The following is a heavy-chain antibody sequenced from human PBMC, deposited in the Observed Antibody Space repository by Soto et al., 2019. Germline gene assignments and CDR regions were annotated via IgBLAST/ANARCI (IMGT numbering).Heavy chain of an antibody. V-gene: IGHV3-21*01. J-gene: IGHJ4*02. D-gene: IGHD6-13*01. CDR2: ISSSSSYI. Sequence: GGSLRLSCAASGFTFSSYSMNWVRQAPGKGLEWVSSISSSSSYIYYAGSVKGRFTISRDNAKNSLYLQMNSLRAEDTAVYYCASRPGTVDYWGQGTQVTVSS. CDR1: GFTFSSYS. CDR3: ASRPGTVDY.